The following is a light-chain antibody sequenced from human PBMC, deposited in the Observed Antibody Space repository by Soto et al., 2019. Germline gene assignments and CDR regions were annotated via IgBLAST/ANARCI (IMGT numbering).Light chain of an antibody. J-gene: IGKJ5*01. CDR3: QQYGSSPT. CDR2: GAS. CDR1: QSVTSGY. V-gene: IGKV3-20*01. Sequence: EIVLTQSPATLSLSPGERATLSCGASQSVTSGYLAWYQRKPGQAPRLLIYGASSRATGIPDRFSGSGSGTDFTLTISRLEPEDFAVYYCQQYGSSPTFGQGTRLEIK.